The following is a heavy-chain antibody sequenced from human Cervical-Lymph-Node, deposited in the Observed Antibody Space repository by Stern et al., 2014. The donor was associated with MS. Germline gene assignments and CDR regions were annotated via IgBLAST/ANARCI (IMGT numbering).Heavy chain of an antibody. J-gene: IGHJ3*02. D-gene: IGHD3-10*01. CDR2: ISAYNGNT. Sequence: VHLVESGAEVKKPGASVKVSCKASGYTFTSYGISWVRQAPGHGLEWMGWISAYNGNTNYAQKLQGRVTMTTDTSTSKAYMELRSLRSDDTAVYYCASRVGSGSYYNVFAFDIWGQGTMVTVSS. CDR3: ASRVGSGSYYNVFAFDI. V-gene: IGHV1-18*01. CDR1: GYTFTSYG.